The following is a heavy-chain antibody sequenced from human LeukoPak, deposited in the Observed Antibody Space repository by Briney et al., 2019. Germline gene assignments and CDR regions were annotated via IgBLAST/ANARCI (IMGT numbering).Heavy chain of an antibody. CDR2: ISSSSINI. CDR3: ARAYNSGWTFDY. CDR1: GFSLNDYS. D-gene: IGHD6-19*01. Sequence: PGGSLRLPCVASGFSLNDYSMNWVRQAPGKGLEWVASISSSSINIKYADSVKGRFTISRDDAKNLLHLQLNSLRVEDTAVYYCARAYNSGWTFDYWGQGTLVTVSS. V-gene: IGHV3-21*01. J-gene: IGHJ4*02.